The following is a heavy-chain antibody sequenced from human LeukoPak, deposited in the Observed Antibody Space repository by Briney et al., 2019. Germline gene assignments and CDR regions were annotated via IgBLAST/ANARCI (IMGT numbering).Heavy chain of an antibody. CDR2: ISYDGSNK. J-gene: IGHJ4*02. Sequence: GRSLRLSCAASGFTFSSYGMHWVRQAPGKGLEWVAVISYDGSNKYYADSVKGRFTISRDNSKNTLYLQMNSLRAEDTAVYYCAKYYDFWSGLDYWGQGTLVTVSS. CDR1: GFTFSSYG. V-gene: IGHV3-30*18. D-gene: IGHD3-3*01. CDR3: AKYYDFWSGLDY.